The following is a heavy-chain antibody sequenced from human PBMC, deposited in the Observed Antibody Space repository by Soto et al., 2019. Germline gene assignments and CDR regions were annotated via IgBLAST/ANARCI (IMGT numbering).Heavy chain of an antibody. Sequence: SETLSLTCTVSGGSISSYYWSWIRQPPGKGLEWIGYIYYSGSTNYNPSLKSRVTISVDTSKNQFSLKLSSVTAADTAVYYCARHVNTAALVNWFDPWGQGTLVTVSS. D-gene: IGHD2-2*01. CDR1: GGSISSYY. CDR2: IYYSGST. V-gene: IGHV4-59*08. CDR3: ARHVNTAALVNWFDP. J-gene: IGHJ5*02.